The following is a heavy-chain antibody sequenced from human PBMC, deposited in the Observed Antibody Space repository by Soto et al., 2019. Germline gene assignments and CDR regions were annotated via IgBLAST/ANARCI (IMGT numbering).Heavy chain of an antibody. CDR3: ARGSNYDILIF. CDR1: GFIFSTYA. V-gene: IGHV3-30-3*01. D-gene: IGHD3-9*01. Sequence: PGGSLRLSCAASGFIFSTYAMHWVRQAPGKGLEWVALISYDGTNTHHAESVKGRFSVSRDNSKNTLYLQMSSLRVEDTAVYYCARGSNYDILIFWGQGTLVTVSS. J-gene: IGHJ4*02. CDR2: ISYDGTNT.